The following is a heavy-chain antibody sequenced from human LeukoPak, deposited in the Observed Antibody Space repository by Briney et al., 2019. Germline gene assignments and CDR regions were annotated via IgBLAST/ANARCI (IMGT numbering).Heavy chain of an antibody. CDR2: IVVGSGNT. V-gene: IGHV1-58*02. J-gene: IGHJ4*02. CDR3: AAGTTVTNFVNY. Sequence: ASVKVSRKASGFTFTSSAMKWVRQARGQRLEWIGWIVVGSGNTNYAQKFQERVTITRDMSTSTAYMELSSLRSEDTAVYYCAAGTTVTNFVNYWGQGTLVTVSS. CDR1: GFTFTSSA. D-gene: IGHD4-17*01.